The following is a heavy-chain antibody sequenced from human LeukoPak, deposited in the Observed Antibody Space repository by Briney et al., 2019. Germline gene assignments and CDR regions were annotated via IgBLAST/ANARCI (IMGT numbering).Heavy chain of an antibody. J-gene: IGHJ5*02. CDR3: ARGGYEQWLVAPGLSGWFDP. Sequence: ASVKVSCKASGYTFTSYGISWVRQAPGQGLEWMRWISAYNGNTNYAQKLQGRVTMTTDTSTSTAYMELRSLRSDDTAVYYCARGGYEQWLVAPGLSGWFDPWGQGTLVTVSS. D-gene: IGHD6-19*01. V-gene: IGHV1-18*01. CDR1: GYTFTSYG. CDR2: ISAYNGNT.